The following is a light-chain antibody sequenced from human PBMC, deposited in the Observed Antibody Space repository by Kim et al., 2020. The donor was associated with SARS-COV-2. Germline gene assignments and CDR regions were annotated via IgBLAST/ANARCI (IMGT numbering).Light chain of an antibody. V-gene: IGKV3-15*01. J-gene: IGKJ4*02. CDR3: QQYYLWPRT. Sequence: VSPGEGFTLSSRASRLSSSYLAWYHQKPGQAPRLVIYGASTRATGIPARFSGSGSGTEFTLTISSLQPEDSAVYYCQQYYLWPRTFGVGTKVDIK. CDR2: GAS. CDR1: RLSSSY.